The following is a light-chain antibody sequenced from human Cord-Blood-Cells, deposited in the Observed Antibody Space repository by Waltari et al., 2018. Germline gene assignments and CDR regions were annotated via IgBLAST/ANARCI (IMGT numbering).Light chain of an antibody. CDR2: EGS. CDR1: SSDVGGYNY. J-gene: IGLJ1*01. Sequence: QSALTQPPSASGSPGQSVTISCTGTSSDVGGYNYVSWYQQHPGKAPKPMIYEGSERPSGVPARFSGSKSGNTASLTVSGLQAEDEADYYCSSYAGSNSYVFGTGTKVTVL. CDR3: SSYAGSNSYV. V-gene: IGLV2-8*01.